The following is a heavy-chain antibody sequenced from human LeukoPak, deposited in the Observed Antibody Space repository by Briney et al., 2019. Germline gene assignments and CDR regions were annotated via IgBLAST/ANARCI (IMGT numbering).Heavy chain of an antibody. V-gene: IGHV4-59*08. CDR2: ICYTGTT. J-gene: IGHJ4*02. Sequence: SETLSLTCTVSGGSITSHFWSWIRQSPEKGLEWIAYICYTGTTNYNPALKSRVTISVATSKTQFSLKMSSVTAADTAVYFCARHGGFSGNPMPFDSWGQGTLVTVSS. CDR1: GGSITSHF. CDR3: ARHGGFSGNPMPFDS. D-gene: IGHD4-23*01.